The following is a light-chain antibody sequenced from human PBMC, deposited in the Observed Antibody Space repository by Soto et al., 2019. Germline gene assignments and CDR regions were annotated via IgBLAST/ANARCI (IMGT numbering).Light chain of an antibody. CDR1: HDITSY. V-gene: IGKV1-33*01. J-gene: IGKJ3*01. CDR2: DAS. Sequence: DIQMTQSPSSLSASVGDRVTITCQASHDITSYLTWYQHRTGKAPKLLIYDASILEAGVPSRFSGSGSGTDCTFTISSLQPEDVATYYCQKCDYLPIFGPGTTVDFK. CDR3: QKCDYLPI.